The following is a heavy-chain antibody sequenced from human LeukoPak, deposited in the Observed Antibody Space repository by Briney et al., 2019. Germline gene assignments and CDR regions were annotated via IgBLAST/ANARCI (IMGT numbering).Heavy chain of an antibody. CDR1: EFTFDDYA. Sequence: PGGSLRLSCAASEFTFDDYAMCWVRQAPGKGLEWVSIISGDGGSTHYADSVKGRFTISRDNSKNSLYLQMNSLRPEDTALYYCAKSRGVWGPFDYWGQGTLVTVSS. J-gene: IGHJ4*02. V-gene: IGHV3-43*02. CDR3: AKSRGVWGPFDY. D-gene: IGHD3-10*01. CDR2: ISGDGGST.